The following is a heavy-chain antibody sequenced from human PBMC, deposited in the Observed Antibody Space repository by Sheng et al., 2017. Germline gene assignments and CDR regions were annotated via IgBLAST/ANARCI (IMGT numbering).Heavy chain of an antibody. V-gene: IGHV4-34*01. CDR1: GGSFSGYY. J-gene: IGHJ6*02. CDR3: ARGRLYYYYYYGMDV. CDR2: INHSGST. Sequence: QVQLQQWGAGLLKPSETLSLTCAVYGGSFSGYYWSWIRHAPTGRGVEWIGEINHSGSTNYNPSLKSRVTISVDTSKNQFSLKLSSVTAADTAVYYCARGRLYYYYYYGMDVWGQGTTVTVSS.